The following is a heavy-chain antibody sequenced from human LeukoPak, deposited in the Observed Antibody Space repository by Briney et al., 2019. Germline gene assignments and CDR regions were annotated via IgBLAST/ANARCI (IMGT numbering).Heavy chain of an antibody. CDR3: ARDNYYDSSGYSRPLDY. CDR1: GGSTTSYY. D-gene: IGHD3-22*01. Sequence: SETLSLTCTVSGGSTTSYYWSWIRQPSGKGLEWIGYIYYSGSTNYNPSLKSRVAISIDTSKNQFSLKLRSVTAADTAVYYCARDNYYDSSGYSRPLDYWGQGTLVTVSS. J-gene: IGHJ4*02. V-gene: IGHV4-59*01. CDR2: IYYSGST.